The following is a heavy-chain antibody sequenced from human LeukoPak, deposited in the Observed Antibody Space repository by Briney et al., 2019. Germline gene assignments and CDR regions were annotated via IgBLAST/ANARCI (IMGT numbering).Heavy chain of an antibody. Sequence: PGGSLRLSCAASGFTFSSYAMSWVRQAPGKGLEWVSAISGSGGSTYYADSVKGRFTISRDNSKNTLCLQMNSLRAEDTAVYYCAKSLFTSATGTGRAFHIWGQGTMVTVSS. V-gene: IGHV3-23*01. CDR3: AKSLFTSATGTGRAFHI. CDR2: ISGSGGST. J-gene: IGHJ3*02. CDR1: GFTFSSYA. D-gene: IGHD1-1*01.